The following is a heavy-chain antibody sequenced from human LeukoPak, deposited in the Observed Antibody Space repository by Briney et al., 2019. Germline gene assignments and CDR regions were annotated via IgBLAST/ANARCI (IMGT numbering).Heavy chain of an antibody. Sequence: DSVKVSCKASGYTFSGTGWYLYWLRQAPGQGLECMGWIYPYTGATHYAQKFQGRVAMTRDTSISTAYMELSRLRPDDTAVYYCARDGPTQMVDFDYWGQGTLVTVCS. V-gene: IGHV1-2*02. CDR2: IYPYTGAT. CDR1: GYTFSGTGWY. CDR3: ARDGPTQMVDFDY. D-gene: IGHD3-10*01. J-gene: IGHJ4*02.